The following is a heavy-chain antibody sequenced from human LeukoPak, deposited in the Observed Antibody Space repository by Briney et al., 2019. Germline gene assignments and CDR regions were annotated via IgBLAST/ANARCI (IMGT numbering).Heavy chain of an antibody. V-gene: IGHV3-9*03. J-gene: IGHJ4*02. D-gene: IGHD5-12*01. Sequence: GRSLRLSCAASGFTFDDYAMHWVRQAPGKGLEWVSGISWNSGSIGYADSVKGRFTISRDNAKNSLYLQMNSLRAEDMALYYCAKYIGPDIVATILGFDYWGQGTLVTVSS. CDR3: AKYIGPDIVATILGFDY. CDR2: ISWNSGSI. CDR1: GFTFDDYA.